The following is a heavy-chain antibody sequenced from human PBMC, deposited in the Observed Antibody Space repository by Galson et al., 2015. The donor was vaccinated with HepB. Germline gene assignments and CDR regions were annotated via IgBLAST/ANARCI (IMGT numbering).Heavy chain of an antibody. D-gene: IGHD5-12*01. CDR2: IYSGGST. V-gene: IGHV3-66*02. Sequence: SLRLSCAASGFTFSSNVMSWVRQAPGKGLEWVSVIYSGGSTYYADSVKGRFTISRDNSKNTLYLQMNSLRAEDTAAYYCARYSGYEYFDYWGQGTLVTVSS. J-gene: IGHJ4*02. CDR3: ARYSGYEYFDY. CDR1: GFTFSSNV.